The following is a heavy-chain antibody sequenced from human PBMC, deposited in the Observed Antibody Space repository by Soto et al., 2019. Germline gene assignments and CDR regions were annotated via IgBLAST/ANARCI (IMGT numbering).Heavy chain of an antibody. CDR3: ARGLLEWLPNRYYYYGMDV. Sequence: GGSLRLSCAASGFTFGGYAVNWVRQAPGKGLEWVSSISSSSSYIYYADSVKGRFTISRDNAKNSLYLQMNSLRAEDTAVYYYARGLLEWLPNRYYYYGMDVWGQGTTVTVSS. J-gene: IGHJ6*02. D-gene: IGHD3-3*01. CDR2: ISSSSSYI. V-gene: IGHV3-21*01. CDR1: GFTFGGYA.